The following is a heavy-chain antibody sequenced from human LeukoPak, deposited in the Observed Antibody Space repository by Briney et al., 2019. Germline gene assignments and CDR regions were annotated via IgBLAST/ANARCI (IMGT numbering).Heavy chain of an antibody. CDR1: GGTFSSYA. J-gene: IGHJ4*02. CDR2: IIPIFGTA. Sequence: ASVKVSCKASGGTFSSYATSWVRQAPGQGLEWMGRIIPIFGTANYAQKFQGRVTITTDESTSTAYMELSSLRSEDTAVYYCAREGIVGATTLGYWGQGTLVTVSS. CDR3: AREGIVGATTLGY. V-gene: IGHV1-69*05. D-gene: IGHD1-26*01.